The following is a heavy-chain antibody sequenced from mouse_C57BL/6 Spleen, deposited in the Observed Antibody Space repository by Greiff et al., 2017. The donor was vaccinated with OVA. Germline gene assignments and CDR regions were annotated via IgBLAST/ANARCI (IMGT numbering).Heavy chain of an antibody. CDR2: IDPETGGT. V-gene: IGHV1-15*01. CDR1: GYTFTDYE. Sequence: QVQLQQSGAELVRPGASVTLSCKASGYTFTDYEMHWVKQTPVHGLEWIGAIDPETGGTAYNQKFKGKAILTADKSSSTAYMELRSLTSEDSAVYYCTRRGIVTTRGYYYAMDYWGQGTSVTVSS. CDR3: TRRGIVTTRGYYYAMDY. D-gene: IGHD2-5*01. J-gene: IGHJ4*01.